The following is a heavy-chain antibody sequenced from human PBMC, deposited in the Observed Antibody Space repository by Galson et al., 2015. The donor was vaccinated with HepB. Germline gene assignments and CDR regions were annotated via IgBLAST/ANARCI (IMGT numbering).Heavy chain of an antibody. J-gene: IGHJ6*03. CDR2: IYPGDSDT. Sequence: QSGAEVKQPGDSLKISCQGSGYSFSNYWIGWVRQMPGKGLEWMGIIYPGDSDTTYSPSFQGHVTISADKSISTAYLQWSSLKASDTAMYYCARLMHYYDSSGYEYYYYYYMDVWGKGTTVTVSS. V-gene: IGHV5-51*03. CDR1: GYSFSNYW. CDR3: ARLMHYYDSSGYEYYYYYYMDV. D-gene: IGHD3-22*01.